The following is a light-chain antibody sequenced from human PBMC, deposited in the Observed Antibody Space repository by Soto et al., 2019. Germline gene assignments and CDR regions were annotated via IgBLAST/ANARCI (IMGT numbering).Light chain of an antibody. CDR3: SSYAGSNNLV. CDR2: EVY. CDR1: SSDIGGYDY. Sequence: QAVLTQPPSASGSPGQSVTISCTGTSSDIGGYDYVSWYQQHPGKAPKLIIYEVYKRPSGVPDRFSASKSGNTASLTVSGLQAEDEADYYCSSYAGSNNLVFAGGTKVTVL. V-gene: IGLV2-8*01. J-gene: IGLJ3*02.